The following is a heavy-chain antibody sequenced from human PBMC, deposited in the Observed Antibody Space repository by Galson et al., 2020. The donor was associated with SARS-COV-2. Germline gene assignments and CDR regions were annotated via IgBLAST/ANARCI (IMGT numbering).Heavy chain of an antibody. V-gene: IGHV4-31*03. J-gene: IGHJ4*02. Sequence: SQTLSLTCTVSGGSISSGGYYWSWIRQHPGKGLEWIGYIYYSGSTYYNPSLKSRVTISVDTSKNQFSLKLSSVTAADTAVYYCARVLGSIAAAAAFDYWGQGTLVTVSS. CDR1: GGSISSGGYY. D-gene: IGHD6-13*01. CDR3: ARVLGSIAAAAAFDY. CDR2: IYYSGST.